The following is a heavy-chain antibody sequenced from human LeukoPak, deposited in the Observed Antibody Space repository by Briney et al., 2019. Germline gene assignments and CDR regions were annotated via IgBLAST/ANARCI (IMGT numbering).Heavy chain of an antibody. V-gene: IGHV3-15*01. CDR1: GFTFSNAW. CDR3: TTDIGGDSSGYYSRGIDY. CDR2: IKSKTDGGTT. J-gene: IGHJ4*02. Sequence: GGSLRLSCAASGFTFSNAWMSWVRQAPGKGLEWVGRIKSKTDGGTTDYAAPVKGRFTISRDDSKNTLYLQMNSLKTEDTAVYYCTTDIGGDSSGYYSRGIDYWGQGTLVTVSS. D-gene: IGHD3-22*01.